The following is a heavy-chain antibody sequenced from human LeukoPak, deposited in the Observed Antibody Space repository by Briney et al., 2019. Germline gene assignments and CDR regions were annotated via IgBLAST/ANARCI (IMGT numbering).Heavy chain of an antibody. Sequence: SVKVSCKVSGGTFRSYATSWVRQAPGQGLEWMGGIVPIFGTANYAQKFQGRVTSTTDESTSTAYMELSSLRSEDTAVYYCARVGCSGGSCYSWDNWFDPWGQGTLVTVSS. V-gene: IGHV1-69*05. CDR3: ARVGCSGGSCYSWDNWFDP. J-gene: IGHJ5*02. CDR2: IVPIFGTA. D-gene: IGHD2-15*01. CDR1: GGTFRSYA.